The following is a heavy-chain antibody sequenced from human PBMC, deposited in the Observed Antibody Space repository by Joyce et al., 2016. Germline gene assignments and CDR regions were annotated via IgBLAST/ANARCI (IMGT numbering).Heavy chain of an antibody. D-gene: IGHD2-2*01. CDR2: INCDEGSK. J-gene: IGHJ4*02. CDR3: ATEKIGCSSTNCYFDY. Sequence: QVQLVQSGAEVKKPGASLKVSCKASGYTFTAYYIHWLRQAPGTGLVGMGLINCDEGSKKLEPKYQGRVTMTRDTSINSVYMELTGRGSDDTAVYFCATEKIGCSSTNCYFDYWGQGTLVTVSS. CDR1: GYTFTAYY. V-gene: IGHV1-2*02.